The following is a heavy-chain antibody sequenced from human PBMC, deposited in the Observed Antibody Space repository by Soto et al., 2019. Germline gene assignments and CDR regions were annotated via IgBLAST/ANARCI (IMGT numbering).Heavy chain of an antibody. CDR2: INPNSGGT. V-gene: IGHV1-2*04. CDR3: ARDVIAVAGTDYYYGMDV. J-gene: IGHJ6*02. Sequence: GASVKVSSKASGYTFTGYYVHWVRQAPGQGLEWMGWINPNSGGTNYAQKFQGWVTMTRDTSISTAYMELSRLRSDDTAVYYCARDVIAVAGTDYYYGMDVWGQGTTVIVSS. D-gene: IGHD6-19*01. CDR1: GYTFTGYY.